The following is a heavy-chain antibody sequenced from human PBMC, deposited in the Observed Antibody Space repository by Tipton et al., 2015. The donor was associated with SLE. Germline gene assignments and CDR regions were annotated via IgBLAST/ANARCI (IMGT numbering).Heavy chain of an antibody. V-gene: IGHV4-39*07. D-gene: IGHD1-26*01. CDR2: INHSGST. Sequence: TLSLTCTVSGGSISSSSDYWGWIRQPPGKGLEWIGEINHSGSTNYNPSLKSRVTISVDTSKNQFSLKLSSVTAADTAVYYCARRGLRALLFDYWGQGTLVTVSS. J-gene: IGHJ4*02. CDR3: ARRGLRALLFDY. CDR1: GGSISSSSDY.